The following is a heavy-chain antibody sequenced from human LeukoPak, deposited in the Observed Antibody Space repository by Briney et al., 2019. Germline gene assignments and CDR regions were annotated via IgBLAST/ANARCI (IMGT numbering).Heavy chain of an antibody. D-gene: IGHD3-10*01. CDR2: INPNSGGT. J-gene: IGHJ5*02. CDR1: GYTFTGYY. V-gene: IGHV1-2*02. CDR3: ARDQGMVRGVKGWFDP. Sequence: ASVKVSCKASGYTFTGYYMRWVRQAPGQGLEWMGWINPNSGGTNYAQKFQGRVTMTRDTSISTAYMELSRLRSDDTAVYYCARDQGMVRGVKGWFDPWGQGTLVTVSS.